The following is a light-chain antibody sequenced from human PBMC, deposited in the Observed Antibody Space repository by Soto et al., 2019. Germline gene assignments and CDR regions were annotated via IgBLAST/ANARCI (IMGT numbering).Light chain of an antibody. J-gene: IGKJ5*01. CDR3: QQANSFPLT. Sequence: IHMTHSPASFSASTLYRVTITFLASQGISSYLVWYQQKPGKAPKLLIYAASSLQSGVPSRFSGSGSGTDFTLTISSLQPEDFATYYCQQANSFPLTFGQGTRLEN. CDR2: AAS. V-gene: IGKV1D-12*01. CDR1: QGISSY.